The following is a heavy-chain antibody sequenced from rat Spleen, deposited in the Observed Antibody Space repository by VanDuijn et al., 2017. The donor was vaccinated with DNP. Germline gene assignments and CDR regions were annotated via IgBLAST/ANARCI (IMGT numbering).Heavy chain of an antibody. D-gene: IGHD1-12*03. Sequence: EVHLVESGGGLVQPGRSMKLSCAASGFTFSNYGMAWVRQAPTKGLEWVASITNSGGSTYYRDSVKGRFTISRDNAKSTLYLQMDSLRSEDTATYYCTTWGTMMVIRNWGQGVMVPVSS. CDR3: TTWGTMMVIRN. CDR1: GFTFSNYG. CDR2: ITNSGGST. J-gene: IGHJ2*01. V-gene: IGHV5-27*01.